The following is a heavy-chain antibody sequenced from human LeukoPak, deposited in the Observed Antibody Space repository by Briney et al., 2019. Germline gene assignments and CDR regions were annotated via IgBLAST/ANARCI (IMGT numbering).Heavy chain of an antibody. V-gene: IGHV3-48*03. D-gene: IGHD2-15*01. J-gene: IGHJ4*02. CDR2: ISSTGNTI. CDR1: EFTFRSYE. CDR3: ARGRYCSGHNCYFDY. Sequence: PGGSLRLSCAASEFTFRSYEMNWVRQAPGKGLEWISYISSTGNTIYYVDSVLGRFTISRDNAKNSLYLQMNSLRAEDTAVYYCARGRYCSGHNCYFDYWGQGTLVTVSS.